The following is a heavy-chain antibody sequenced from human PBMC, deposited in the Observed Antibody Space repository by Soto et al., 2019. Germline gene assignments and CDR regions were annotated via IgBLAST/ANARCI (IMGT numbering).Heavy chain of an antibody. D-gene: IGHD6-6*01. CDR1: GDSISTADYY. CDR2: TYYSGNT. V-gene: IGHV4-30-4*01. J-gene: IGHJ4*02. CDR3: ARGIYSTSSSFES. Sequence: PSETLSLTCTVSGDSISTADYYWNWIRQPPGKGLEWIGYTYYSGNTYYIPSLKSRVTISVDTSKNQISLKLNSVTAADTAVYYCARGIYSTSSSFESWGQATLVTVPQ.